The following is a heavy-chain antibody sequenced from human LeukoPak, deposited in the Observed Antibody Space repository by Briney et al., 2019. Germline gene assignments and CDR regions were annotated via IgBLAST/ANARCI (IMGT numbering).Heavy chain of an antibody. CDR1: GFTFSSYG. V-gene: IGHV3-30*02. Sequence: GGSLRLSCAASGFTFSSYGVHWVRQAPGKGLEWVAFIRYDGSNKYYADSVKGRFTISRDNSKNTLYLQMNSLRAEDTAVYYCAKPSWGDCSSTSCYDDTGYFDYWGQGTLVTVSS. J-gene: IGHJ4*02. CDR3: AKPSWGDCSSTSCYDDTGYFDY. CDR2: IRYDGSNK. D-gene: IGHD2-2*01.